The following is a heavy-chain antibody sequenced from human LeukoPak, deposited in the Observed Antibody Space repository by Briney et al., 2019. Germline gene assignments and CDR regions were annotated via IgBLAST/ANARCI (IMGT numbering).Heavy chain of an antibody. J-gene: IGHJ6*03. CDR1: GFTFSSYG. CDR3: AKTYYSSRAHYYYYYYMDV. D-gene: IGHD3-10*01. CDR2: ISYDGSNK. V-gene: IGHV3-30*18. Sequence: GRSLRLSCAASGFTFSSYGMHWVRQAPGKGLEWVAVISYDGSNKYYADSVKGRFTISRDNSKNTRYLQMNSLRAEDTAVYYCAKTYYSSRAHYYYYYYMDVWGKGTTVTISS.